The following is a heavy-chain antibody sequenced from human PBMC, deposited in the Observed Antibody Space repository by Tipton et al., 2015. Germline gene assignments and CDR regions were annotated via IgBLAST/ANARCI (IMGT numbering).Heavy chain of an antibody. J-gene: IGHJ6*02. CDR1: DGSISAYY. V-gene: IGHV4-59*01. CDR2: IYYSGTS. Sequence: TLSLTCTASDGSISAYYWSWIRQPPGKGLEWIGFIYYSGTSIYSPSLEGRVTISVDTSKNQFSLTLNSVAAADTAVYYCARDLEHGMDVWGHGTTVTVSS. D-gene: IGHD5-24*01. CDR3: ARDLEHGMDV.